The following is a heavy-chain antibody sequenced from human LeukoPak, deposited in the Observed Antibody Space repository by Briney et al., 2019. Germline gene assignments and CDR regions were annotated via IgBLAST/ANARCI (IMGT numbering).Heavy chain of an antibody. CDR2: ISYIGST. Sequence: SETLSLTCAVSDDSFSSHYWTWIRQPPGKGLEWIGYISYIGSTSYNPSLKSRVTISIDTSKNQFSLKLSSVTAADTAVYYCARDLVTVTKGFDIWGQGTMASVSS. CDR1: DDSFSSHY. J-gene: IGHJ3*02. V-gene: IGHV4-59*11. CDR3: ARDLVTVTKGFDI. D-gene: IGHD4-17*01.